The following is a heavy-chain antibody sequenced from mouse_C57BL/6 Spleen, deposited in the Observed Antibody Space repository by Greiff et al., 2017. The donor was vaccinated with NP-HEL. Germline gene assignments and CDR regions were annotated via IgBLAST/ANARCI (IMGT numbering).Heavy chain of an antibody. CDR2: IDPENGDT. CDR1: GFNIKDDY. D-gene: IGHD2-3*01. J-gene: IGHJ3*01. V-gene: IGHV14-4*01. Sequence: VQLQQSGAELVRPGASVKLSCTASGFNIKDDYMHWVKQRPEQGLEWIGWIDPENGDTAYASQFQGKATITADTSSNTAYLQLSSLTSEDTAVYYCTTAYDGYCVGFAYWGQGTLVTVSA. CDR3: TTAYDGYCVGFAY.